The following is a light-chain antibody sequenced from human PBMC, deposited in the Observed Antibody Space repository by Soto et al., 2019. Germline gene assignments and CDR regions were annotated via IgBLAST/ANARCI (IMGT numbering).Light chain of an antibody. V-gene: IGKV3-20*01. J-gene: IGKJ4*01. CDR1: QSVSSSY. CDR2: GAS. Sequence: EIALTQSPGTLSLSPGERATHTCRASQSVSSSYLAWYQQQPGQAPRLLIYGASTRATGIPDRFSGSGSGTDFTLTISRLEPEDFAVYYCQQYGISPRLTFGGGTKVEIK. CDR3: QQYGISPRLT.